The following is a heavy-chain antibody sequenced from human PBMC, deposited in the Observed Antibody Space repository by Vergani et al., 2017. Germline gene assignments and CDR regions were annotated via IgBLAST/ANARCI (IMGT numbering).Heavy chain of an antibody. CDR3: ATLKRITMVRGVIRNAFDI. J-gene: IGHJ3*02. CDR2: IYYSGST. CDR1: GGSISSGGYY. V-gene: IGHV4-31*03. D-gene: IGHD3-10*01. Sequence: QVQLQESGPGLVKPSQTLSLTCTVSGGSISSGGYYWSWIRQHPGKGLEWIGYIYYSGSTYYNPSLKSRVTISVDTSKNQFSLKLSSVTAADTAVYYCATLKRITMVRGVIRNAFDIWGQGTMVTVSS.